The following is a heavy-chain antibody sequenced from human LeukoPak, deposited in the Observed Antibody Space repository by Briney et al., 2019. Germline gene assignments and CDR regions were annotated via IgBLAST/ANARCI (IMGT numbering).Heavy chain of an antibody. J-gene: IGHJ4*02. CDR3: GRSSPTYYFDSSGYYYGDY. CDR1: AYSFTDYY. Sequence: ASVKVSCKASAYSFTDYYIHWVRQAPGQGLEWMGRINPNSGGTDYAQKFQGRVTMTRDTSISKAYMELSRLRSDDTAVYYCGRSSPTYYFDSSGYYYGDYWGQGTLVIVSS. V-gene: IGHV1-2*06. CDR2: INPNSGGT. D-gene: IGHD3-22*01.